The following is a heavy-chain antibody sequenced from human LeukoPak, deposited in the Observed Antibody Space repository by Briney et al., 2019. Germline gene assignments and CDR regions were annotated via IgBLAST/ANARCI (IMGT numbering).Heavy chain of an antibody. V-gene: IGHV4-34*01. CDR1: GGSFSGYY. CDR3: AGIQLWLGFSY. J-gene: IGHJ4*02. CDR2: INHSGST. D-gene: IGHD5-18*01. Sequence: PSETLSLTCAVNGGSFSGYYWSWIRQPPGKGLEWIGEINHSGSTNYNPSLKSRVTISVDTSKNQFSLKLSSVTAADTAVYYCAGIQLWLGFSYWGQGTLVTVSS.